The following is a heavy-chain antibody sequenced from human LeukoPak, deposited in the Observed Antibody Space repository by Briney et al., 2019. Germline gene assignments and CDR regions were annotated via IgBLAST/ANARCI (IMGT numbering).Heavy chain of an antibody. Sequence: ASVKVSCKASGYTFTSYYIHWVRQAPGQGLEWMGIINPNGGSTTYAQKFQGRVTMTRDTSTSTVYMELSSLRSEDTAVYYCARDTEDFDYWGQGTLVTVSS. CDR2: INPNGGST. V-gene: IGHV1-46*01. CDR3: ARDTEDFDY. J-gene: IGHJ4*02. CDR1: GYTFTSYY.